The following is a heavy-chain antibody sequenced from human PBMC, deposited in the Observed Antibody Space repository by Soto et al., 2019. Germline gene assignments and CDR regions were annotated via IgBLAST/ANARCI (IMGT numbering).Heavy chain of an antibody. J-gene: IGHJ4*02. Sequence: ASVKVSCKASGYTFSDYYIHWLRQAPGQGLEWMGWINPNSGGTKYAPKFQGGVTMTKDTSITTAYMELSRLRSGDTAVYYCAREPATAKPEGVDFWGQGTLVTVSS. CDR1: GYTFSDYY. V-gene: IGHV1-2*02. CDR3: AREPATAKPEGVDF. CDR2: INPNSGGT. D-gene: IGHD1-1*01.